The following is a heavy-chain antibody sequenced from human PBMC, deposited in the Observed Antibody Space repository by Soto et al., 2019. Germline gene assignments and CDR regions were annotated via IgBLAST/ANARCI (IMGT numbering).Heavy chain of an antibody. D-gene: IGHD3-3*01. J-gene: IGHJ3*02. CDR1: GYSFTSYW. CDR2: IYPGDSDT. CDR3: ARAREPGVAGSAFAI. Sequence: LGESLKISCKGSGYSFTSYWIGWVRQMPGKGLEWMGIIYPGDSDTRYSPSFQGQVTISADKSISTAYLQWSSLKASDTAMYYCARAREPGVAGSAFAIWGQGTMVTVSS. V-gene: IGHV5-51*01.